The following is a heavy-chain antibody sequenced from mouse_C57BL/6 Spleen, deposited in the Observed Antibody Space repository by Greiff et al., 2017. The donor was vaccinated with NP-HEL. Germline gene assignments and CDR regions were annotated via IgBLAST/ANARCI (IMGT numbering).Heavy chain of an antibody. CDR2: IHPNSGST. J-gene: IGHJ2*01. CDR3: ARIKADWDGEYYFDY. CDR1: GYTFTSYW. D-gene: IGHD4-1*01. V-gene: IGHV1-64*01. Sequence: QVQLQQPGAELVKPGASVKLSCKASGYTFTSYWMHWVKQRPGQGLEWIGMIHPNSGSTNYNEKFKSKATLTVDKSSSTAYMQLSSLTSEDSAVYYCARIKADWDGEYYFDYWGQGTTLTVSS.